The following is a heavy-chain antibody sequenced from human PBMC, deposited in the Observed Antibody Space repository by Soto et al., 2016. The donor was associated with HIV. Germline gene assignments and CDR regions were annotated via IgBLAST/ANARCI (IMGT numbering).Heavy chain of an antibody. CDR1: GFTFSNAW. CDR2: IKTKTDGGTT. Sequence: EVHLVESGGGLVKPGGSLRLSCAASGFTFSNAWMTWVRQAPGKGLEWVGRIKTKTDGGTTDYAAPVKGRFTISRDDSKNMLFLQMNSLKAEDTAVYYCTTGTDRGLTYYYYYGMDVWGQGTTVTVSS. CDR3: TTGTDRGLTYYYYYGMDV. D-gene: IGHD2-21*02. V-gene: IGHV3-15*01. J-gene: IGHJ6*02.